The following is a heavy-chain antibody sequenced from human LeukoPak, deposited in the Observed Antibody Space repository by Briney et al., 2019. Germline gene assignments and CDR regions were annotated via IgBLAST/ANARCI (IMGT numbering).Heavy chain of an antibody. D-gene: IGHD3-10*01. J-gene: IGHJ4*02. CDR1: GFTFSSYG. CDR3: AKGGYGSGSPRLDYYFDY. Sequence: QPGGSLRLSCAASGFTFSSYGMHWVRQAPGKGLEWVAFMRYDGSNRNYADSVKGRFTISRDNSKNTLYLQMNSLRAEDTAVYYCAKGGYGSGSPRLDYYFDYWGQGTLVTASS. V-gene: IGHV3-30*02. CDR2: MRYDGSNR.